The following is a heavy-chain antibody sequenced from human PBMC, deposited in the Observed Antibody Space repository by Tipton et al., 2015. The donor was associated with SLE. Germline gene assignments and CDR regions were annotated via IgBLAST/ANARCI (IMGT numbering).Heavy chain of an antibody. J-gene: IGHJ6*02. D-gene: IGHD6-6*01. Sequence: SLRLSCAASGFTFSSYAMHWVRQAPGKGLEWVAVISYDGSNKYYADSVKGRFTISRDNSKKTLYLQMNSLRAEDTAVYYCARGFSSSWDGMDVWGQGTTVTVSS. CDR1: GFTFSSYA. CDR3: ARGFSSSWDGMDV. V-gene: IGHV3-30-3*01. CDR2: ISYDGSNK.